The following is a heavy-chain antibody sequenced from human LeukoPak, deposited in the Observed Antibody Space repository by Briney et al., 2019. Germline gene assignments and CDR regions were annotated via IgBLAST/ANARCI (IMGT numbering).Heavy chain of an antibody. Sequence: TSETLSLTCTVSGGSINSYFWSWIRQPPGKGLEWIGYIYYSGSTNYNPSLKSRVTISVDTSKNQFSLKLSSVTAADTAVYYCARTSSSPRDWFDPWGQGTLVTVSS. J-gene: IGHJ5*02. V-gene: IGHV4-59*12. CDR2: IYYSGST. CDR3: ARTSSSPRDWFDP. D-gene: IGHD6-6*01. CDR1: GGSINSYF.